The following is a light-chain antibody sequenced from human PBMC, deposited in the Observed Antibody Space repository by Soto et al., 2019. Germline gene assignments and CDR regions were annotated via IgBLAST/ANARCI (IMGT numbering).Light chain of an antibody. Sequence: EIVMTQSPATLSVSPGERATLSCRASQSVSSNLAWYQQKPGQAPRLLIYDASTRATGIPARFSGSGSGTEFTLTISSLQSEDFALYYCQQYNDWPPKRTFGQGTRVDFK. V-gene: IGKV3-15*01. J-gene: IGKJ1*01. CDR2: DAS. CDR3: QQYNDWPPKRT. CDR1: QSVSSN.